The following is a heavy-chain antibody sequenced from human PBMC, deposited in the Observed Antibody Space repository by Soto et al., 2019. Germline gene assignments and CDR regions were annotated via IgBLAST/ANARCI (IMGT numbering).Heavy chain of an antibody. CDR1: GYTFTSYG. D-gene: IGHD6-13*01. J-gene: IGHJ3*02. V-gene: IGHV1-18*04. Sequence: GASVKVSCKASGYTFTSYGISWVRQAPGQGLEWMGWIGAYNGNTNYAQKLQGRVTMTTDTSTSTAYMGLRSLRSDDTAVYYCAKNWGVATSRTAFDIWGQGTTVTVSS. CDR3: AKNWGVATSRTAFDI. CDR2: IGAYNGNT.